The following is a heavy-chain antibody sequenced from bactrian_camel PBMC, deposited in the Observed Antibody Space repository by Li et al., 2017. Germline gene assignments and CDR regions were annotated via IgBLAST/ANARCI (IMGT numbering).Heavy chain of an antibody. CDR1: GHSRGSNC. Sequence: HVQLVESGGGSVQTGGSLRLSCVVSGHSRGSNCVGWYRLPPGRAPAEREGIAAIRRSGGETWYAGSVKGRFTISQDSARNTVYLQMNSLRPEDTAVYYCVRDGGTSYSLSYWGQGTQVTVS. CDR3: VRDGGTSYSLSY. D-gene: IGHD3*01. V-gene: IGHV3S53*01. J-gene: IGHJ4*01. CDR2: IRRSGGET.